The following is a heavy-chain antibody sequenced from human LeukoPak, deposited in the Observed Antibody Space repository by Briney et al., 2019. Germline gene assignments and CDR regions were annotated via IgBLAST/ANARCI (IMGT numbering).Heavy chain of an antibody. V-gene: IGHV1-69*06. D-gene: IGHD3-3*01. Sequence: ASVKVSCKASGGTFSSYAISWVRQAPGQGLEWMGGIIPIFGTANYAQKFQGRVTITADKSTSTAYMELSSLRSEDTAVYYCARGRPPDDFWSGYDYYYYMDVWGKGTTVTVSS. CDR3: ARGRPPDDFWSGYDYYYYMDV. J-gene: IGHJ6*03. CDR2: IIPIFGTA. CDR1: GGTFSSYA.